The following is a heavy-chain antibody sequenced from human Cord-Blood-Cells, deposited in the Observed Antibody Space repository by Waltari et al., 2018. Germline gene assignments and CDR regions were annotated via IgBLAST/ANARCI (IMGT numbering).Heavy chain of an antibody. V-gene: IGHV2-5*02. CDR1: GFSLSTSGVG. D-gene: IGHD6-13*01. J-gene: IGHJ4*02. Sequence: QITLKESGPTLVKPTQTLTLTCTFSGFSLSTSGVGVGWIRQPPGKALEWLALIYWDDDTRYSPCLKRRLTSTKDTSKTQVVLTMPSMDPVDTATYYCAHRRKAAGRGYYFDYWGQGTLVTVSS. CDR2: IYWDDDT. CDR3: AHRRKAAGRGYYFDY.